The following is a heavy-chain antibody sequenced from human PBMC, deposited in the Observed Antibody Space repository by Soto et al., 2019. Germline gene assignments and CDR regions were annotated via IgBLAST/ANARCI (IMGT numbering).Heavy chain of an antibody. J-gene: IGHJ3*02. CDR3: AKGGVAAWSFDAFDI. CDR2: ISWNSGSI. V-gene: IGHV3-9*01. D-gene: IGHD2-15*01. Sequence: PGGSLRLSCAASGFTFDDYAMHWARQAPGKGLEWVSGISWNSGSIGYADSVKGRFTISRDNAKNSLYLQMNSLRAEDTALYYCAKGGVAAWSFDAFDIWGQGTMVTVSS. CDR1: GFTFDDYA.